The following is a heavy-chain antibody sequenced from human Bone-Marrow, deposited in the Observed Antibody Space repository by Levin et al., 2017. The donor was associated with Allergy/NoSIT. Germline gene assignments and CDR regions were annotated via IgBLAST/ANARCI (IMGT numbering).Heavy chain of an antibody. J-gene: IGHJ6*03. CDR2: IYTSGST. V-gene: IGHV4-61*02. CDR1: GGSISSSSYY. CDR3: ARSPMVRGVGSYYFYMDV. Sequence: SETLSLTCTVSGGSISSSSYYWSWIRQPAGKGLEWIWRIYTSGSTTYNPSLKSRVTISVDTSKTQFSLKLSSVTAADTAVYYCARSPMVRGVGSYYFYMDVWGKGTTVTVAS. D-gene: IGHD3-10*01.